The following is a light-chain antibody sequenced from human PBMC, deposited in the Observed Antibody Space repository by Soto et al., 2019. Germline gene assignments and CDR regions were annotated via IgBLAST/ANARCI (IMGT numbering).Light chain of an antibody. J-gene: IGKJ1*01. CDR1: QGISNY. CDR3: QKYNSPPRT. CDR2: AAS. V-gene: IGKV1-27*01. Sequence: DIQMTQSPSSLYASVADRVTITCRASQGISNYLAWYQQKPGELPKLVIYAASILQTGVPSRFSGSGSGTDFSLTISSLQPEDVATYFCQKYNSPPRTFGQGTKVDIK.